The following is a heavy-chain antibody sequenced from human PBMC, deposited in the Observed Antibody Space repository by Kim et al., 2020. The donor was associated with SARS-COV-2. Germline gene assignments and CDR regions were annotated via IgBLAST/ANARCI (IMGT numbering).Heavy chain of an antibody. CDR3: ARPHGSGSYYAPFDY. V-gene: IGHV3-30-3*01. CDR2: ISYDGSNK. Sequence: GGSLRLSCAASGFTFSSYAMHWVRQAPGKGLEWVAVISYDGSNKYYADSVKGRFTISRDNSNNTLYLQMNSLRAEDTAVYYCARPHGSGSYYAPFDYWGQGTLVTVSS. CDR1: GFTFSSYA. J-gene: IGHJ4*02. D-gene: IGHD3-10*01.